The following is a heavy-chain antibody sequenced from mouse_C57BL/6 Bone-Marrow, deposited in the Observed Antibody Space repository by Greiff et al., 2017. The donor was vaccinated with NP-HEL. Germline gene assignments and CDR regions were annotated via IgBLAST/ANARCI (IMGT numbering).Heavy chain of an antibody. Sequence: VQLQQSGAELARPGASVKMSCKASGYTFTSYWMHWVKQRPGRGLEWIGRIDPNSGGTKYNEKFKSKATLTVDKPSSTAYMQLSSLTSEDSAVYYCARSGGSSFYFDYWGQGTTLTVSS. J-gene: IGHJ2*01. CDR2: IDPNSGGT. CDR1: GYTFTSYW. V-gene: IGHV1-72*01. D-gene: IGHD1-1*01. CDR3: ARSGGSSFYFDY.